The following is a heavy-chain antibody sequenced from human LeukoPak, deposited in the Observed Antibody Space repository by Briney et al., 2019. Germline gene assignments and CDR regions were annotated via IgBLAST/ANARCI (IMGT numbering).Heavy chain of an antibody. Sequence: ALVKVSCKASGYTFTDYYIHWMRQAPGQGLEWVGWINPNKGGTNYAQNFQGRVTLTTDTSITTAYMELNGLRSDDTALYYCARATYITSTDWWGQGSLVTVSS. CDR1: GYTFTDYY. D-gene: IGHD6-6*01. V-gene: IGHV1-2*02. CDR2: INPNKGGT. CDR3: ARATYITSTDW. J-gene: IGHJ4*02.